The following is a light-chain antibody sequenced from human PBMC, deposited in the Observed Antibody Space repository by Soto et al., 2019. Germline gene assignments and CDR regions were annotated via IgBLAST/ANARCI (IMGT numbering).Light chain of an antibody. CDR2: KVS. CDR1: HSLVYSDGNIY. Sequence: DVVMTQSPLSLPVTLGQPASISCRSSHSLVYSDGNIYLNWFQLRPGQSPRRLIYKVSDRDSGVPDKFSGSGSGTDFTLEISRVEAEDVGLYYCMQGTHWPCTFGQGTKVEIK. CDR3: MQGTHWPCT. J-gene: IGKJ1*01. V-gene: IGKV2-30*01.